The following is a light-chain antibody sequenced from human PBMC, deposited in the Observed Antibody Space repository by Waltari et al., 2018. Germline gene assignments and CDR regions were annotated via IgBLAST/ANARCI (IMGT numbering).Light chain of an antibody. CDR2: GAS. J-gene: IGKJ5*01. Sequence: EIVLTQSLGTLSLSHGERATLSCRASQRVPSGYLAWYSQKPGQTPRLLIYGASTRATGIPDRFSGSGSGTDFTLTISRLEPEDFAVFYCQHYGTSLITFGQGTRLEIK. CDR1: QRVPSGY. CDR3: QHYGTSLIT. V-gene: IGKV3-20*01.